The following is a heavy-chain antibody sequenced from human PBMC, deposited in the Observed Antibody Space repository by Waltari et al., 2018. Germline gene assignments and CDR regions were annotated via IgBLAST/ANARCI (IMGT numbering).Heavy chain of an antibody. CDR1: GFSLSTSGV. CDR2: IYHSGST. D-gene: IGHD6-6*01. Sequence: KESGPTLVKPTQTLTLTCTFSGFSLSTSGVGVGWIRQPPGKALVWIGSIYHSGSTYYNPSLKSRVTISVDTSKNQFSLKLSSVTAADTAVYYCAYHSSSQRRDIWGQGTMVTVSS. J-gene: IGHJ3*02. V-gene: IGHV4-39*07. CDR3: AYHSSSQRRDI.